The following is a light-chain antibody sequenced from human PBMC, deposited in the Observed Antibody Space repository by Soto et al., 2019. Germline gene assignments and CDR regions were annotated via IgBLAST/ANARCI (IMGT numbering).Light chain of an antibody. CDR2: GAS. V-gene: IGKV3-15*01. CDR1: QSVSIN. CDR3: QQYNNWPFT. J-gene: IGKJ3*01. Sequence: EIVMTQSPATLSVSPGERATLSCRASQSVSINLAWYQQKPGQAPRLLIYGASTRATGIPARFSGSGSGTEFTLTISSLQSEDFAVYFGQQYNNWPFTFGPGTKVDIK.